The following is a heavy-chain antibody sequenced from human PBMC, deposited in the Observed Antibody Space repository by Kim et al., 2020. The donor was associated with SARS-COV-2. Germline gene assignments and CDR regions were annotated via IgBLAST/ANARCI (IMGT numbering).Heavy chain of an antibody. D-gene: IGHD3-9*01. Sequence: YVESVKGRFTISRDNAKKSLFLQMKRLRAEDTGVYYCAQTIGGADINFDYWGQGALVTVSS. CDR3: AQTIGGADINFDY. J-gene: IGHJ4*02. V-gene: IGHV3-7*01.